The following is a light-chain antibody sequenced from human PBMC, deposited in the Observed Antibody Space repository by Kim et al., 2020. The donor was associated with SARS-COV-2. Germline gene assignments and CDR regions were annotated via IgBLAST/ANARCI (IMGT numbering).Light chain of an antibody. CDR1: QSISNY. V-gene: IGKV1-27*01. CDR2: AAS. J-gene: IGKJ3*01. Sequence: ASVGDRFTITCRSSQSISNYLTWYLQEPGKVPKLLIYAASALQSGVPSRFSGSGSGTDFTLTISSLQPEDVATYYCQKYNSAPFAFGPETKVDIK. CDR3: QKYNSAPFA.